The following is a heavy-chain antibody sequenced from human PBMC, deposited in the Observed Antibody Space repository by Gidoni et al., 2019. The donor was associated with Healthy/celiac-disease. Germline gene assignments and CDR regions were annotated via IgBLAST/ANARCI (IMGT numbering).Heavy chain of an antibody. D-gene: IGHD3-3*01. Sequence: QVQLQESGPGLVKPSETLSLTCTVSGGSISSYYWSWIRQPPGKGLEWIGYIYYSGSTNYNPSLKSRVTISVDTSKNQFSLKLSSVTAADTAVYYCARDALDFWSGYYHWFDPWGQGTLVTVSS. CDR3: ARDALDFWSGYYHWFDP. J-gene: IGHJ5*02. V-gene: IGHV4-59*01. CDR1: GGSISSYY. CDR2: IYYSGST.